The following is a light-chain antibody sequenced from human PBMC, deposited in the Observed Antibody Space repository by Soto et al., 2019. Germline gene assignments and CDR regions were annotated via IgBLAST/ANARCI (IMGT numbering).Light chain of an antibody. CDR2: MGS. V-gene: IGKV2-28*01. CDR1: QSLLDSDGYKY. J-gene: IGKJ2*01. CDR3: IPDLQTGYN. Sequence: DIVMTQSPISLPVSPGEPASISCRSSQSLLDSDGYKYLVWYLQKPGQSPQLLIYMGSNRATGVPDRFSGSGSGTDFTLKISRVEAEEGGVYYGIPDLQTGYNLGQGTRLEIK.